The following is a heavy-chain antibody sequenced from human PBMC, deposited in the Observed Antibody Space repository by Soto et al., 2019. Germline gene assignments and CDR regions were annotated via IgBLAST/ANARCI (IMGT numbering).Heavy chain of an antibody. CDR1: GFTFSSYG. Sequence: QVQLVESGGGVVQPGRSLRLSCAASGFTFSSYGMHWVRQAPGKGLEWVAFIWYDGRNQYYADSVKGRFTISRDNSKNTLYLQMNSLRAEDTAVYYCARIRDDAFDIWGQGTMVTVSS. CDR2: IWYDGRNQ. CDR3: ARIRDDAFDI. V-gene: IGHV3-33*01. D-gene: IGHD4-17*01. J-gene: IGHJ3*02.